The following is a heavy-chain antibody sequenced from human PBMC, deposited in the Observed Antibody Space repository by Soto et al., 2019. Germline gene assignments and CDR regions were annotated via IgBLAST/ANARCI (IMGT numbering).Heavy chain of an antibody. D-gene: IGHD2-15*01. CDR3: ARKGYGGRWSLDY. CDR1: GFTFSSYG. CDR2: ISYDGNRK. Sequence: QLQLVGSGEGVVQPGRSLRLSCAASGFTFSSYGIHWARRAPGEGLEWVAVISYDGNRKYYADSVKGQFTISRDFSKNTVDLHMNSLRVEDTAVYFCARKGYGGRWSLDYWGQGILVTVSS. V-gene: IGHV3-30*03. J-gene: IGHJ4*02.